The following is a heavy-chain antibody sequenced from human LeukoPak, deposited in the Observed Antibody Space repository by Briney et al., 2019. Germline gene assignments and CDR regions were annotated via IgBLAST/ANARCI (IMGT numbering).Heavy chain of an antibody. CDR1: GGSISSYY. CDR2: IYYSGST. J-gene: IGHJ4*02. V-gene: IGHV4-59*01. Sequence: SETLSLTCTVSGGSISSYYWSWIRQPPGKGLEWIGYIYYSGSTNYNPSLKSRVTISVDTSKNQFSLKLSSVTAADTAVYYCAREYYDIWTGYHTLDYWGQGPLVTVSS. CDR3: AREYYDIWTGYHTLDY. D-gene: IGHD3-9*01.